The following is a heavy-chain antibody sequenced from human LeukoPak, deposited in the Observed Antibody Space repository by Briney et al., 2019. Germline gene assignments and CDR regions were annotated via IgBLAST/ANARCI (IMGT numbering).Heavy chain of an antibody. CDR3: ARELVYGSGSYSGGFDI. Sequence: SETLSLTCTVSGGSISTSNYYWGWIRQPPGKGLEWIGNIFYSGSTYYNPSLKSRVTISVDTSKNQFSLKLSSVTAADTAVYYCARELVYGSGSYSGGFDIWGQGTMVTVSS. D-gene: IGHD3-10*01. J-gene: IGHJ3*02. V-gene: IGHV4-39*02. CDR1: GGSISTSNYY. CDR2: IFYSGST.